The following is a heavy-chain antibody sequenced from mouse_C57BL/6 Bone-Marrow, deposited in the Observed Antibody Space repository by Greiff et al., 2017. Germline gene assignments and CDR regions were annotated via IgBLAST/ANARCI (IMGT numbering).Heavy chain of an antibody. J-gene: IGHJ4*01. Sequence: QVQLQQPGAELVMPGASVKLSCKASGYTFTSYWMHWVKQRPGQGLEWIGEIDPSDSYTNYNQKFKGKSTLTVDKSSSTAYMQLSSLTSVDSAVYYCARYLTYYGYEEAYAMDYWGRGTSVTVSS. V-gene: IGHV1-69*01. CDR2: IDPSDSYT. D-gene: IGHD2-9*01. CDR3: ARYLTYYGYEEAYAMDY. CDR1: GYTFTSYW.